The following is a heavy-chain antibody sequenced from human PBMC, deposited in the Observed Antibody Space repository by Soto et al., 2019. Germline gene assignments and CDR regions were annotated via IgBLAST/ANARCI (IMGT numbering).Heavy chain of an antibody. CDR3: AKTNGDGAFDF. CDR1: GFTFSSYD. V-gene: IGHV3-30*18. D-gene: IGHD2-8*01. CDR2: ISYDGSNK. J-gene: IGHJ3*01. Sequence: GGSLRLSCAASGFTFSSYDMHWARQAPGKGLEWVAVISYDGSNKDHAESVKGRFTVSRDNSKNTLYLQMNSLRAEDTAVYYCAKTNGDGAFDFWGQGTMVTVSS.